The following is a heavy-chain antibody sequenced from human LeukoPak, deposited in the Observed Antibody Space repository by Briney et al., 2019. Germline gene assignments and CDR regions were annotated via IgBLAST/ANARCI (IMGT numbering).Heavy chain of an antibody. CDR1: GFTFSSYA. CDR3: AKDGPDTAMGYYYYGMDV. J-gene: IGHJ6*02. D-gene: IGHD5-18*01. CDR2: ISGSGGST. V-gene: IGHV3-23*01. Sequence: GGSLRLSCAPSGFTFSSYAMSWVRQAPGKGLEWVSAISGSGGSTYYADSVKGRFTISRDNSKNTLYLQMNSLRVEDTAVYYCAKDGPDTAMGYYYYGMDVWGQGTTVTVSS.